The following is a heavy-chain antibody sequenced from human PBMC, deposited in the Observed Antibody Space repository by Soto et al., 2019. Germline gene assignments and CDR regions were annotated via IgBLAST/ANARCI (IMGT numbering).Heavy chain of an antibody. CDR1: GFTFSSYA. CDR2: ISGSGGST. D-gene: IGHD3-22*01. V-gene: IGHV3-23*01. Sequence: EVQLLESGGGLVQPGGSLRLSCAASGFTFSSYAMSWVRQAPGKGLEWVSAISGSGGSTYYADSVKGRFTISRDNSKNTVYLQMTRLRAEDTAVYYCAKGAFYYDSSVYYGYWGQGTLVTVSS. J-gene: IGHJ4*02. CDR3: AKGAFYYDSSVYYGY.